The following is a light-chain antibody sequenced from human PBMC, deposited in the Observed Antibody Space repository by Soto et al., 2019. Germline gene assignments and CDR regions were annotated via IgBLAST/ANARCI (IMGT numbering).Light chain of an antibody. CDR3: SSYTSSFKLAV. CDR1: SSDVGGYNY. J-gene: IGLJ1*01. V-gene: IGLV2-14*03. Sequence: QSVLTQPASVSGSPGQSITIFCTGTSSDVGGYNYVSWYQQHPGSAPKLMVYDVSSRPPGVSNRFSGSKSGNTASLTISGLQAEDEADYYCSSYTSSFKLAVFGSGTKVTVL. CDR2: DVS.